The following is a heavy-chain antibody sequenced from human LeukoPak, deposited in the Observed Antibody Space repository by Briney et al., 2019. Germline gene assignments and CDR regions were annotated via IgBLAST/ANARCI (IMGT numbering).Heavy chain of an antibody. J-gene: IGHJ4*02. Sequence: ASVKVSRKASVYTFTSYGISWVRQAPGQGLEWMGWISAHNGNTNYAQMHQDRVTMTRHASTTTAYIDLRYLRSGDTAVYYCARRVPRGYGGYDSHYWGKETLVTVFS. V-gene: IGHV1-18*01. CDR1: VYTFTSYG. CDR2: ISAHNGNT. CDR3: ARRVPRGYGGYDSHY. D-gene: IGHD5-12*01.